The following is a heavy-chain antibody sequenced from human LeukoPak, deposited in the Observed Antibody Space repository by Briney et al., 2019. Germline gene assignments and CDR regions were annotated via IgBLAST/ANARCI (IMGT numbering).Heavy chain of an antibody. CDR2: IYSGGST. D-gene: IGHD6-13*01. V-gene: IGHV3-53*01. CDR1: GFTVSSNY. Sequence: GGSLRLSCAASGFTVSSNYMSWVRQAPGKGLEWVSVIYSGGSTYYADSVKGRFTISRDNSKNTLYLQMNSLRAEDTAVYYCAKGIAAAGNLFDPWGQGTLVTVSS. CDR3: AKGIAAAGNLFDP. J-gene: IGHJ5*02.